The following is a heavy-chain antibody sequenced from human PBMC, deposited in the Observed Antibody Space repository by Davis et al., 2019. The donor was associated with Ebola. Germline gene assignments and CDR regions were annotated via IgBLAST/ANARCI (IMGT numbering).Heavy chain of an antibody. J-gene: IGHJ5*02. Sequence: SETLSLTCAVSGGSISSSNWWSWVRQPPGKGLEWIGEIYHSGSTNYNPSLKSRVTISVDKSKNQFSLKLSSVTAADTAVYYCAIRADFDWLLGSRGNWFDPWGQGTLVTVSS. CDR1: GGSISSSNW. CDR2: IYHSGST. D-gene: IGHD3-9*01. V-gene: IGHV4-4*02. CDR3: AIRADFDWLLGSRGNWFDP.